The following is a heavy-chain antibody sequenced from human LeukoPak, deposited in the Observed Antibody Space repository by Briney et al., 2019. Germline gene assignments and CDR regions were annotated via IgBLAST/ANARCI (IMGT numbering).Heavy chain of an antibody. CDR3: ARGRRDGYNLVQDY. CDR2: ISYDGSNK. D-gene: IGHD5-24*01. J-gene: IGHJ4*02. Sequence: QPGRSLRLSCAASGFTFSSYAMHWVRQAPGKALEGVAVISYDGSNKYYADSVKGRFTISRDNSKNTLYLQMNSLRAEDTAVYYCARGRRDGYNLVQDYWGQGTLVTVSS. CDR1: GFTFSSYA. V-gene: IGHV3-30*04.